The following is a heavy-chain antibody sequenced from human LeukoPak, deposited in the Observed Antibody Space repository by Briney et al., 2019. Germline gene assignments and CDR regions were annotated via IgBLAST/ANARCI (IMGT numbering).Heavy chain of an antibody. Sequence: SQTLSLTSAISGDSVSSSSASWNWVRQSPSRGLEWLGRTYYRSKWYNDHAVSVKSRITINPDTSKNQFSLQLSSVTPEDTAVYYCAGWNKGTVTADVWGQGTTVTVSS. J-gene: IGHJ6*02. CDR1: GDSVSSSSAS. D-gene: IGHD2-21*02. CDR3: AGWNKGTVTADV. V-gene: IGHV6-1*01. CDR2: TYYRSKWYN.